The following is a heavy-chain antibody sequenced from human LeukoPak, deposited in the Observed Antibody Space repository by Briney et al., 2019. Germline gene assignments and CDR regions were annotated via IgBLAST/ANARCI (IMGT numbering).Heavy chain of an antibody. V-gene: IGHV4-4*07. CDR3: ARVSGYDWESFYDY. CDR1: GGSISSYY. CDR2: ISRSGST. Sequence: PSETLSLTCTVSGGSISSYYWSWIRQPAGKGLEWIGRISRSGSTNYNPSLKSRVTISVDTSKNQFSLKLNSVTAADTAVYYCARVSGYDWESFYDYWGQGTLVTVSS. J-gene: IGHJ4*02. D-gene: IGHD5-12*01.